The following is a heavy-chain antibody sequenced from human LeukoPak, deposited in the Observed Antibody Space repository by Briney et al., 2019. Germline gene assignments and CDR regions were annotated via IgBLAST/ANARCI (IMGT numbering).Heavy chain of an antibody. CDR3: ARGGGAFCGSDCHRNFDC. CDR1: GFTVRSNY. Sequence: PGGSLRLSCAVSGFTVRSNYMSWVRQAPGKGLEWVSIIYSGGDTYYANSVKGRFTISRDNSKNTLYLQMNSLRAEDTAVYFCARGGGAFCGSDCHRNFDCWGQGTLVTVSS. CDR2: IYSGGDT. V-gene: IGHV3-53*01. J-gene: IGHJ4*02. D-gene: IGHD2-21*02.